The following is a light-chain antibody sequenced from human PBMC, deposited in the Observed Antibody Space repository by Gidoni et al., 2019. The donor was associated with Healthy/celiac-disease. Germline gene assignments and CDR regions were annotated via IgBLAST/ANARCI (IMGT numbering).Light chain of an antibody. CDR1: QDISNY. V-gene: IGKV1-33*01. CDR2: DAS. J-gene: IGKJ4*01. Sequence: DIQMTQSPSSLSASVGDRVTITCQASQDISNYLNWYQQKPGKAPKLLIYDASNLETGVPSRFSGRGSGTDFTFTISSLQPEDIATYYFQQYDNFFGGGTKVEIK. CDR3: QQYDNF.